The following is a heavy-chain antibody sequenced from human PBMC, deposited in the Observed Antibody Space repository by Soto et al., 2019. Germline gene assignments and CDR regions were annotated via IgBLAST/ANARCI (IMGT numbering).Heavy chain of an antibody. Sequence: SETLSLTCAVYGGSFSGHYWSWIRQPPGKGLEWIGEINHSGSTNYNPSLKSRVTISVDTSKNQFSLNLNSVTAADTAAYYCARVDAVWGQGTLVTVSS. CDR2: INHSGST. CDR1: GGSFSGHY. D-gene: IGHD2-2*01. J-gene: IGHJ4*02. V-gene: IGHV4-34*01. CDR3: ARVDAV.